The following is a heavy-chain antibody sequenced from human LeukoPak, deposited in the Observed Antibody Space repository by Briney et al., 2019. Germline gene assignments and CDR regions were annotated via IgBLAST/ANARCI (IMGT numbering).Heavy chain of an antibody. CDR2: ISYDGSNK. Sequence: GGSLRLSCAASGFTFSSYGMRWVCQAPGKGLEWVAVISYDGSNKYYADSVKGRFTISRDNSKNTLYPQMNSLRAEDTAVYYCAKDRASYDAFDIWGQGTMVTVSS. CDR1: GFTFSSYG. J-gene: IGHJ3*02. V-gene: IGHV3-30*18. D-gene: IGHD2-2*01. CDR3: AKDRASYDAFDI.